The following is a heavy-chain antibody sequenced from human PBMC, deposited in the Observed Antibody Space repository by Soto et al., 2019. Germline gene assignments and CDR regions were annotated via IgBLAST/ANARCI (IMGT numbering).Heavy chain of an antibody. CDR1: GFRFTSYS. Sequence: GGSLSLSCVASGFRFTSYSMAWVRQAPGMGLEWVCTVTLSGDYTYYADPVKGRFTISRDNSKNTVYLQLSSLRADDTAVYYCARVGYGDLAQWGQGTWVTVSS. CDR2: VTLSGDYT. V-gene: IGHV3-23*01. CDR3: ARVGYGDLAQ. J-gene: IGHJ4*02. D-gene: IGHD4-17*01.